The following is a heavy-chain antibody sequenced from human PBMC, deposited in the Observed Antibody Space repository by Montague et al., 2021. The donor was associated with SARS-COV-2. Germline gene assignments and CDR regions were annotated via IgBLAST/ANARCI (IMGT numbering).Heavy chain of an antibody. CDR3: ARADFWSGYLYLDY. D-gene: IGHD3-3*01. Sequence: TLSLTCTVSGGSISSGSYYWSWIRQPAGKGLEWIGRIYTSGSTNYNPSLTSRVTISVDTSKNQFSLKLSSMTAADTAVYYCARADFWSGYLYLDYWGQGTLVTVSS. CDR1: GGSISSGSYY. V-gene: IGHV4-61*02. J-gene: IGHJ4*02. CDR2: IYTSGST.